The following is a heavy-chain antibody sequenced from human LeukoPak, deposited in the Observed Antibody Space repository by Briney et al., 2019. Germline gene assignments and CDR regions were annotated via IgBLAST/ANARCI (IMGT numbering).Heavy chain of an antibody. Sequence: GASVKVSCKASGYTFTSYYMHWVRQAPGQGPEWMGRIIPILGIANYAQKFQGRVTITADKSTSTAYMELSSLRSEDTAVYYCAMSSGYCSSTSCSRRAEYFQHWGQGTLVTVSS. CDR2: IIPILGIA. CDR3: AMSSGYCSSTSCSRRAEYFQH. J-gene: IGHJ1*01. V-gene: IGHV1-69*02. D-gene: IGHD2-2*01. CDR1: GYTFTSYY.